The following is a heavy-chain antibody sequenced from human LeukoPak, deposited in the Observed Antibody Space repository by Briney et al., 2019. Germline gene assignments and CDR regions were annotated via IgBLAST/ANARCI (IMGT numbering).Heavy chain of an antibody. D-gene: IGHD3-3*01. V-gene: IGHV3-30-3*01. J-gene: IGHJ4*02. CDR2: ISYDGSNK. CDR1: GFTFSSYA. Sequence: PGGSLRLSCAASGFTFSSYAMHWVRQAPGKGLEWVAVISYDGSNKYYADSVKGRFTIFRDNSKNTLYLQMNSLRAEDTAVYYCAREGLRFLEWSSYYFDYWGLGTLVTVSS. CDR3: AREGLRFLEWSSYYFDY.